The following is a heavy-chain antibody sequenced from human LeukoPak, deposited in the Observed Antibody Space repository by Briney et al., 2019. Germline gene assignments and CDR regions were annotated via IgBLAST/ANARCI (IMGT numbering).Heavy chain of an antibody. CDR2: INHSGST. Sequence: SETLSLTCAVYGGFFSGYYWSWIRQPPGKGLEWIGEINHSGSTNYNPSLKSRVTISVDTSKNQFSLKLSSVTAADTAVYYCARATYYYGSGSYRGYFQHWGQGTLVTVSS. D-gene: IGHD3-10*01. J-gene: IGHJ1*01. CDR1: GGFFSGYY. CDR3: ARATYYYGSGSYRGYFQH. V-gene: IGHV4-34*01.